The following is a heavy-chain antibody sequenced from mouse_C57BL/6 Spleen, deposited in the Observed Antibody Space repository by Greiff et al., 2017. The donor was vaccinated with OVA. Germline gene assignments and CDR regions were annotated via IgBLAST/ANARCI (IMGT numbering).Heavy chain of an antibody. D-gene: IGHD3-1*01. J-gene: IGHJ4*01. Sequence: EVKLVESGGGLVQPGGSMKLSCVASGFTFSNYWMNWVRQSPEKGLEWVAQIRLKSDNYATHYAESVKGRFTISRDDSRSSVYLQMNNLRAEDTGIYYCTGPWAPYAMDYWGQGTSVTVSS. CDR2: IRLKSDNYAT. CDR3: TGPWAPYAMDY. V-gene: IGHV6-3*01. CDR1: GFTFSNYW.